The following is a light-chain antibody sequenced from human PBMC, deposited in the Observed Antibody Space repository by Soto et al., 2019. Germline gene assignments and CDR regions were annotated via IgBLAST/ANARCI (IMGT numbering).Light chain of an antibody. CDR3: QQYDNLPWT. J-gene: IGKJ1*01. Sequence: DIQITPSPSSLSASLGASATITGQASQDISNYLNWYQQKPGKAPKLLIYDASNLETGVPSRFSGSGSGTDFTFTISSLQPEDIATYYCQQYDNLPWTFGQGTKVDIK. CDR1: QDISNY. V-gene: IGKV1-33*01. CDR2: DAS.